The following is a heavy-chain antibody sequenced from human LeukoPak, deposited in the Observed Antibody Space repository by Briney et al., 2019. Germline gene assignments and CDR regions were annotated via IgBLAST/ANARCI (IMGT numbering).Heavy chain of an antibody. D-gene: IGHD2-15*01. Sequence: GGSLRLSCAASGFSFGQYALHWVRQAPGKGLEWVAVISRDGSNKYYADSVKVRFTISRDNSKNTLYLQMNSLRVEDTAVYYCARDRCSGGSCYSPDFDYWGQGTLVTVSS. V-gene: IGHV3-30-3*01. CDR1: GFSFGQYA. CDR3: ARDRCSGGSCYSPDFDY. CDR2: ISRDGSNK. J-gene: IGHJ4*02.